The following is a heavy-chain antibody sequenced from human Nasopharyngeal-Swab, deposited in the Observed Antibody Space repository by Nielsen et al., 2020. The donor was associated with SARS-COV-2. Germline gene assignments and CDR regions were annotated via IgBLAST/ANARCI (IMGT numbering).Heavy chain of an antibody. V-gene: IGHV4-39*07. CDR2: IYYSGST. Sequence: WIRQPPGKGLEWIGSIYYSGSTYYNPSLMSRVTISVDTSKNQFFLKLSSVTAADTAVYYCARRILYDGMDVWGQGTTVTVSS. J-gene: IGHJ6*02. CDR3: ARRILYDGMDV. D-gene: IGHD2-15*01.